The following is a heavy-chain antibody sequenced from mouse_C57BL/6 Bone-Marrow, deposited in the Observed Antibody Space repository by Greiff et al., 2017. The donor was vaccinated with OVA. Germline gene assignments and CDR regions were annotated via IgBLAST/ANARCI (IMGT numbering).Heavy chain of an antibody. J-gene: IGHJ1*03. Sequence: DVKLVESGGGLVQPGGSLSLSCAASGFTFTDYYMSWVRQPPGKALEWLGFIRNKANGYTTEYSASVKGRFTISRDNSQSILYLQMNALRAEDSATYYCARYIPLYYSRGYWYFDVWGTGTTVTVSS. CDR1: GFTFTDYY. CDR3: ARYIPLYYSRGYWYFDV. V-gene: IGHV7-3*01. CDR2: IRNKANGYTT. D-gene: IGHD2-5*01.